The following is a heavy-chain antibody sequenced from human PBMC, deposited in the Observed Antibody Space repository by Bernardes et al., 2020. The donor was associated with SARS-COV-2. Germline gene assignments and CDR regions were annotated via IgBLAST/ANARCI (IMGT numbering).Heavy chain of an antibody. CDR2: IYDSGST. CDR1: GGSISSYY. Sequence: TLSLTCAVSGGSISSYYWSWIRQSPGKGLEWIGYIYDSGSTDYNPSLKSRVTISVDTSKNQFSLKLSYVTAADTAVYYCAREDSSGYFVWFDPWGQGTLVTVSS. CDR3: AREDSSGYFVWFDP. D-gene: IGHD3-22*01. V-gene: IGHV4-59*01. J-gene: IGHJ5*02.